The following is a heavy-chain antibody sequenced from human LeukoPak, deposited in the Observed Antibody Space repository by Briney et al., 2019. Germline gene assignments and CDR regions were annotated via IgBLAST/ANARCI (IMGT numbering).Heavy chain of an antibody. Sequence: GGSLRLSCTASGFTFSDYFMSWIRQAPGKGLEWISQISRSGTTIYYADSVKGRFTISRDNAKNSLYLQMNSLRAEDTAVYYCARDLRMTTVTTTAFDIWGQGTMVTVSS. CDR1: GFTFSDYF. D-gene: IGHD4-17*01. J-gene: IGHJ3*02. CDR3: ARDLRMTTVTTTAFDI. CDR2: ISRSGTTI. V-gene: IGHV3-11*04.